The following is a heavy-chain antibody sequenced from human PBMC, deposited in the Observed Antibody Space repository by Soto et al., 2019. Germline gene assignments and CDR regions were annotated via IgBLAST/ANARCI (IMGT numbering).Heavy chain of an antibody. Sequence: EVQLVESGGGLVQPGGSLRLSCADSGFILRNYWMSWVRQGPGMGLQWVASIKEDGSEKYYVDPVKGRFTISRENAKNSLYLQMNSLRAEDTAVYYCARYRSLDPWGQGILVTVSS. CDR2: IKEDGSEK. J-gene: IGHJ5*02. D-gene: IGHD3-16*02. V-gene: IGHV3-7*03. CDR1: GFILRNYW. CDR3: ARYRSLDP.